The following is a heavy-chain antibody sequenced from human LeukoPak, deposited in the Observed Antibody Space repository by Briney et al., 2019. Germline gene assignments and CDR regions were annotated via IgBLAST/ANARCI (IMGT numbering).Heavy chain of an antibody. V-gene: IGHV1-69*10. CDR2: IIPVLGKT. Sequence: ASVKVSCKASGGTFNKYAVSWVRQAPGQGLEWMGWIIPVLGKTNNAQKFQDRVTIAADESTSTAYMELRSLRSEDTAVYYCAIRSDGAYCGGDCLYLDYWGQGTPVTASS. CDR3: AIRSDGAYCGGDCLYLDY. D-gene: IGHD2-21*02. CDR1: GGTFNKYA. J-gene: IGHJ4*02.